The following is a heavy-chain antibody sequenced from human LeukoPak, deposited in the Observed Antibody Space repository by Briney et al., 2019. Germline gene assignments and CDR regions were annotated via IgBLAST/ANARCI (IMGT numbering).Heavy chain of an antibody. J-gene: IGHJ4*02. CDR3: ARDPHYYDSSGSSFDY. Sequence: ASVTVSFKASGYTFTSYDINWVRQATGQGLEWMGWMNPNSGNTGYAQKFQGRVTMTRNTSISTAYMELSSLRSEDTAVYYCARDPHYYDSSGSSFDYWGQGTLVTVSS. CDR2: MNPNSGNT. V-gene: IGHV1-8*01. CDR1: GYTFTSYD. D-gene: IGHD3-22*01.